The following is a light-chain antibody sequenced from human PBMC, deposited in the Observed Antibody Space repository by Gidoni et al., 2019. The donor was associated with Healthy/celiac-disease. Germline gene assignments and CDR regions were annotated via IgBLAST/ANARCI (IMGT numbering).Light chain of an antibody. CDR2: AAS. CDR1: QSISSY. J-gene: IGKJ5*01. Sequence: DIQMTQSPSSLSASVGDRVTITCRASQSISSYLNWYQQKPGKAPKLLIYAASSLQSGVPSRFSGSGSGTDFTLTISSLQPEDFATYYCQQSYSTLRITFGQETRLEIK. CDR3: QQSYSTLRIT. V-gene: IGKV1-39*01.